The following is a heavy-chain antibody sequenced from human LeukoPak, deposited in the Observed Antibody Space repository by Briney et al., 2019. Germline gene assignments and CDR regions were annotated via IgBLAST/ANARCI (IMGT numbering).Heavy chain of an antibody. CDR1: GYRFTRNG. J-gene: IGHJ4*02. CDR2: ISANSGNT. Sequence: ASVKVSCKPSGYRFTRNGVSWVRQPPGQGLEWMAWISANSGNTNYAQNFQDRLTLTTDTSTSTAYMELRSLRSDDTAVYYCARDVNYAFDYWGQGTLVTDSS. D-gene: IGHD3-16*01. CDR3: ARDVNYAFDY. V-gene: IGHV1-18*01.